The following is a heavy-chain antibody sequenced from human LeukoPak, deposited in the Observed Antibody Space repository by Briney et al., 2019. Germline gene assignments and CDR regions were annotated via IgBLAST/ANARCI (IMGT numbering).Heavy chain of an antibody. D-gene: IGHD3-10*01. Sequence: PSETLSLTCTVSGGSVSSGSYSWSWTRQPPGKGLEWIGYIYYSGSTNYNPSLKSRVTISVDTSKNQFSLKLSSVTAADTAVYYCARGPYYYGSTDIWGQGTMVTVSS. CDR3: ARGPYYYGSTDI. CDR2: IYYSGST. V-gene: IGHV4-61*01. J-gene: IGHJ3*02. CDR1: GGSVSSGSYS.